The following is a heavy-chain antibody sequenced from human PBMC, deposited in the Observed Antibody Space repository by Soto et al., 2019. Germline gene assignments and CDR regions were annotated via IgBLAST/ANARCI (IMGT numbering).Heavy chain of an antibody. CDR1: GYTFTSYG. CDR3: ATSLLAVISPIWAY. V-gene: IGHV1-18*01. D-gene: IGHD3-22*01. Sequence: QVQLVQSGAEVKKPGASVKVSCKASGYTFTSYGISWVRQAPGQGLEWMGWISAYNGNTNYAQKFQGRVTITADESTSTAYMELSSLRSEDTAVYYCATSLLAVISPIWAYWGQGTLVTVSS. J-gene: IGHJ4*02. CDR2: ISAYNGNT.